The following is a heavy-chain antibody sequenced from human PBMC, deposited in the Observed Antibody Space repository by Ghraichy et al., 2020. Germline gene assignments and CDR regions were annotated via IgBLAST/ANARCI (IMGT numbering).Heavy chain of an antibody. CDR3: ARADPGWAVAGTYYFDY. D-gene: IGHD6-19*01. J-gene: IGHJ4*02. CDR1: GGSVSSGSYY. CDR2: IYYSGST. Sequence: SETLSLTCTVSGGSVSSGSYYWSWIRQPPGKGLEWIGYIYYSGSTNYNPSLKSRVTISVDTSKNQFSLKLSSVTAADTAVYYCARADPGWAVAGTYYFDYWGQGTLVTVSS. V-gene: IGHV4-61*01.